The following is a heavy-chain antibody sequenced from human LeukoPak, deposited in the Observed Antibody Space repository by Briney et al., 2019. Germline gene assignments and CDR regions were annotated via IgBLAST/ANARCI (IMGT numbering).Heavy chain of an antibody. D-gene: IGHD3-22*01. CDR2: ISYTGMYE. CDR3: ARAADYYDSSGQYYMDV. Sequence: PGGSLRLSCAASRFTFSIYAMHGVRQAPGKGLEWVAVISYTGMYEYYADSVKGRFTISRDNSKNTLYLQMNSLRVDDTAVYYCARAADYYDSSGQYYMDVWGKGTTVTVSS. CDR1: RFTFSIYA. V-gene: IGHV3-30*04. J-gene: IGHJ6*03.